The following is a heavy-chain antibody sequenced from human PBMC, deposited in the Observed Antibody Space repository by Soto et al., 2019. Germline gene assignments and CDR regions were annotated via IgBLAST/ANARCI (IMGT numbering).Heavy chain of an antibody. V-gene: IGHV3-48*02. CDR3: ARGLLIAAAVGAFDI. CDR1: GFIFSTFS. J-gene: IGHJ3*02. D-gene: IGHD6-13*01. CDR2: ISSTSNTV. Sequence: EVQLVESGGGLGQPGGSLRLPCTASGFIFSTFSMNWVRQAPGKGLEWVSYISSTSNTVYYADSVKGRFTISRDNAKNSLYLQMNSLRDEDTAVYYCARGLLIAAAVGAFDIWGQGAMVTVSS.